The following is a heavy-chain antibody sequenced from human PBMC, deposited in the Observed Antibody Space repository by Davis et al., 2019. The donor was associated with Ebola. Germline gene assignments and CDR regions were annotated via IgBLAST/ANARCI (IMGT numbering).Heavy chain of an antibody. Sequence: ASVKVSCKASGYTFTGYYMHWVRQAPGQGLEWMGWINPNSGGTNYAQKFQGRVTMTRDTSISTAYMELSRLRSDDTAVYYCARGGSGLKHYYGMDVWGQGTTVTVSS. D-gene: IGHD3-10*01. CDR3: ARGGSGLKHYYGMDV. CDR1: GYTFTGYY. CDR2: INPNSGGT. V-gene: IGHV1-2*02. J-gene: IGHJ6*02.